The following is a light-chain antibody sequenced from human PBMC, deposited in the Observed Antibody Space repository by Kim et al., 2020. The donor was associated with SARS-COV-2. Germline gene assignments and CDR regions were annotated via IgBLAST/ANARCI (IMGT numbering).Light chain of an antibody. CDR2: GAS. CDR1: QTVSSSY. J-gene: IGKJ1*01. CDR3: QQYDSPPWT. V-gene: IGKV3-20*01. Sequence: YPGERATLSCRASQTVSSSYIAWYQQKPGQAPRLLIYGASSGATGIPDRFRGSGSGTDFTLTISRLEPEDFAVYYCQQYDSPPWTFGQGTKVEIK.